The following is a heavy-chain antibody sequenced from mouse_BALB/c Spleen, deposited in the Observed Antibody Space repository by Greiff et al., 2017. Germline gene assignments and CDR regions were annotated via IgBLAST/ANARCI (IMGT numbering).Heavy chain of an antibody. V-gene: IGHV3-6*02. CDR1: GYSITSGYY. Sequence: VQLQQSGPGLVKPSQSLSLTCSVTGYSITSGYYWNWIRQFPGNKLEWMGYISYDGSNNYNPSLKNRISITRDTSKNQFFLKLNSVTTEDTATYYCARGGYDVAYWGQGTLVTVSA. CDR2: ISYDGSN. D-gene: IGHD2-14*01. J-gene: IGHJ3*01. CDR3: ARGGYDVAY.